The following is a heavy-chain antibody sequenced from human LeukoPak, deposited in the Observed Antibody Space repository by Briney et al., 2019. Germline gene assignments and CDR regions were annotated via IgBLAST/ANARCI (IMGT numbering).Heavy chain of an antibody. CDR2: IYHSGST. CDR1: GYSISSGYY. V-gene: IGHV4-38-2*02. Sequence: TETLSLTCTVSGYSISSGYYWGWIRQPPGKGLEWIGSIYHSGSTYYNPSLKSRVTISVDTSKNQFSLKLSSVTAADTAVYYCARELRTQPGYNWFDPWSQGTLVTVSS. CDR3: ARELRTQPGYNWFDP. J-gene: IGHJ5*02. D-gene: IGHD3-10*01.